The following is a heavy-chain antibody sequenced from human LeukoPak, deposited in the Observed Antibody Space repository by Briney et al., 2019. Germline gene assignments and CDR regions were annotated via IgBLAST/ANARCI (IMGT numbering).Heavy chain of an antibody. CDR2: ISSSRDYI. Sequence: GGSLRLSCAASGFTFSSYSMNWVRQAPGKGLEWVSYISSSRDYIFYADSVKGRFTISRDNARNSLYLQMNSLRAEDTALYYCVSQGSGSYTDYWGQGTLVSVSS. CDR1: GFTFSSYS. J-gene: IGHJ4*02. V-gene: IGHV3-21*04. CDR3: VSQGSGSYTDY. D-gene: IGHD3-10*01.